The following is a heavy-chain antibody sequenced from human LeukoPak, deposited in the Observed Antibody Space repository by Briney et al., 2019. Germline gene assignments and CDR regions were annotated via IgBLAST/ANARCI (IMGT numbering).Heavy chain of an antibody. V-gene: IGHV3-23*01. D-gene: IGHD2-21*01. CDR3: VKDCHCTSSCDYCGYMDV. J-gene: IGHJ6*03. CDR2: ISGTTIRGSGGST. Sequence: PGGPLRLSCAASGFTFSTHVMTWVRQAPGKGLEWVSAISGTTIRGSGGSTYYADSVKGRFTISRDNSKNTVSLQMTSLRAEDMAKYYCVKDCHCTSSCDYCGYMDVWGNGTTVTVS. CDR1: GFTFSTHV.